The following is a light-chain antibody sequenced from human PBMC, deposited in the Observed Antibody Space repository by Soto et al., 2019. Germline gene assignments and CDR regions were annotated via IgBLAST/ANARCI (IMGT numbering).Light chain of an antibody. J-gene: IGKJ2*01. CDR3: MQATQIPHT. Sequence: IVMTQTPLSSPVTLGQPASISCRSSRSLVHSDGNTYLSWLQQRPGQPPRLLIYQISNRFSGVPDRFSGSGAGTDFTLKISRVEAEDVGVYYCMQATQIPHTFGQGTKLEIK. V-gene: IGKV2-24*01. CDR1: RSLVHSDGNTY. CDR2: QIS.